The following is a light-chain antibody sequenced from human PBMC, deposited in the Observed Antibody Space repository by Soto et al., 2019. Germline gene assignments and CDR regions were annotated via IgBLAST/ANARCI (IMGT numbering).Light chain of an antibody. CDR2: EVS. V-gene: IGLV2-14*01. Sequence: ALTQPASVSGSPGQSVTISCTGTSSDIGAYKYVSWYQHHPGKSPRLMIYEVSNRPSGVSNRFSASKSGNTASLTISGLQADDEADYYCCLYIGATTYVFGTGTKVTVL. J-gene: IGLJ1*01. CDR1: SSDIGAYKY. CDR3: CLYIGATTYV.